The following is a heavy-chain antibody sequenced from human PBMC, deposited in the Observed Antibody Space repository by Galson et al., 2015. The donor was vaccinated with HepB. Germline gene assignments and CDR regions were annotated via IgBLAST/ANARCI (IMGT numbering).Heavy chain of an antibody. CDR3: ARGALHAFDI. CDR2: IKQDGSDK. J-gene: IGHJ3*02. D-gene: IGHD2-21*02. V-gene: IGHV3-7*01. CDR1: GFTFSNYW. Sequence: LRLSCAASGFTFSNYWMNWVRQAPGKGLEWLANIKQDGSDKNSVDSVKGRFTISRDNAKNSLYLQMNSLRAEDTAVYFCARGALHAFDIWGQGTMVAVSS.